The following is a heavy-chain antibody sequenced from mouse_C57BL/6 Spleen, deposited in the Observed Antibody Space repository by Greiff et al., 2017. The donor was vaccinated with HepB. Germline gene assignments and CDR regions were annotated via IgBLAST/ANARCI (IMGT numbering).Heavy chain of an antibody. V-gene: IGHV5-16*01. CDR2: INYDGSST. CDR3: ARGGWIDYDYERGYFDY. J-gene: IGHJ2*01. D-gene: IGHD2-4*01. CDR1: GFTFSDYY. Sequence: DVKLVESEGGLVQPGSSLKLSCTASGFTFSDYYMAWVRQVPEKGLEWVANINYDGSSTYYLDSLKSRFIISRDNAKNILYLQMSSLKSEDTATYYCARGGWIDYDYERGYFDYWGQGTTLTVSS.